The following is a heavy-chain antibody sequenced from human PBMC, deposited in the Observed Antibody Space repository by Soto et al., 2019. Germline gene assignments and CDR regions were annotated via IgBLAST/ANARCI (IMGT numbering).Heavy chain of an antibody. CDR2: TYYRSKWYN. J-gene: IGHJ3*02. V-gene: IGHV6-1*01. CDR3: ARATDQQLVALDAFDI. Sequence: SETLCLTWAISGDSVSSNSGAWNWIRQSPSRGLEWLGRTYYRSKWYNDYSVSVKSRITINPDTSKNQFSLQLNSVTPEDTAVYYCARATDQQLVALDAFDIWGQGTMVTVSS. D-gene: IGHD6-13*01. CDR1: GDSVSSNSGA.